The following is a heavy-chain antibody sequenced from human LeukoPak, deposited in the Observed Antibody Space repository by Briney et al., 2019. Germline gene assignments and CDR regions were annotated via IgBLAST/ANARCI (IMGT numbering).Heavy chain of an antibody. CDR1: GGSISSSNW. CDR2: IYHSGST. Sequence: SGTLSLTCAVSGGSISSSNWWSWVRQPPGKGLEWIGEIYHSGSTNYNPSLKSRVTISVDKSKNQFSLKLTSVTAADTAVYYCARGSMVRGINIGFYYYMDVWGTGTTVTVSS. V-gene: IGHV4-4*02. J-gene: IGHJ6*03. CDR3: ARGSMVRGINIGFYYYMDV. D-gene: IGHD3-10*01.